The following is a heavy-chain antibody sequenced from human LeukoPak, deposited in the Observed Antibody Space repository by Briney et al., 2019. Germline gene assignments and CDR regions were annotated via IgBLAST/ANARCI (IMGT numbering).Heavy chain of an antibody. CDR1: GYTFTSYD. V-gene: IGHV1-8*01. CDR2: MNPNGGNT. CDR3: ARPDCSGVSCQGSYYYYYGMDV. J-gene: IGHJ6*02. Sequence: ASVNVSCTASGYTFTSYDINWVRQAPGQGLEWVGWMNPNGGNTAYAQKFQGRVTITRNTSISTAYMELSSLISEDAAVYYCARPDCSGVSCQGSYYYYYGMDVWGQGTTVTVSS. D-gene: IGHD2-15*01.